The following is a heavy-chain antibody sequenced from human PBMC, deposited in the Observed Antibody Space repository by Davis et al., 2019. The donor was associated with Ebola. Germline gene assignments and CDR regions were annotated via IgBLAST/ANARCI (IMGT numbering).Heavy chain of an antibody. V-gene: IGHV6-1*01. Sequence: HSQTLSLTCAISGDSVSSGGWNWIRQSPSRGLEWLGRTYYSSKWYHDYAVSVKSRITVNPDTSKNQFSLKLNSVTPEDTAVYYCARGWLRTGLDIWGQGTMVIVSS. CDR1: GDSVSSGG. J-gene: IGHJ3*02. D-gene: IGHD5-24*01. CDR3: ARGWLRTGLDI. CDR2: TYYSSKWYH.